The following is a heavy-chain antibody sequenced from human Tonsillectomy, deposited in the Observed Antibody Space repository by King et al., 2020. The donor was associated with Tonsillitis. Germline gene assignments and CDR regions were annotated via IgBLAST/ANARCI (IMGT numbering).Heavy chain of an antibody. CDR1: GGFISSYY. J-gene: IGHJ3*02. CDR2: IYYSGST. CDR3: ARTPRPGISVAGGALDI. D-gene: IGHD6-19*01. Sequence: QLQESGPGLVKPSENLSLTCTVSGGFISSYYWSWIRQPPGKGLEWIGYIYYSGSTNYNPSLKSRVTISVDTSKKQFSLKLSSVTAADTAVYYCARTPRPGISVAGGALDIWGQGTMVTVSS. V-gene: IGHV4-59*01.